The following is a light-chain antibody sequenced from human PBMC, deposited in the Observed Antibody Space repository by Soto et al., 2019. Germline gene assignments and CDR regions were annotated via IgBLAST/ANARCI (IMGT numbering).Light chain of an antibody. V-gene: IGKV1-5*03. Sequence: DIQMTQSPSTLSASVGDRVTITCRASQSISSWVAWYQQKPGKAPKLLIYKASSLESGVPSRFSGSGSGTEFTLTISSLQPDDFATYYCQQYNIYWTFGQGKKVEIK. CDR1: QSISSW. CDR3: QQYNIYWT. CDR2: KAS. J-gene: IGKJ1*01.